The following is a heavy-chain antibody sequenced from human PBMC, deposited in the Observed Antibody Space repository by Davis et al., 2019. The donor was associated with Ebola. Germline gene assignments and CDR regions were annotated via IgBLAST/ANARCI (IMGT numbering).Heavy chain of an antibody. CDR3: VRGHSGSYDY. CDR2: ITAYNGNT. V-gene: IGHV1-18*04. CDR1: GYTFTGYL. Sequence: ASVKVSCKASGYTFTGYLMHWVRQAPGQGLEWMGWITAYNGNTDYSQKVQGRVTMTTDTSTSTVYLELNSLTSDDTAVYYCVRGHSGSYDYWGQGTLVTVSS. D-gene: IGHD1-26*01. J-gene: IGHJ4*02.